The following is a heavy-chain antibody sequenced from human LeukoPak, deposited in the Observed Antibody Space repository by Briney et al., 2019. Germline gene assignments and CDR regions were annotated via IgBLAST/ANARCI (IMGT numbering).Heavy chain of an antibody. V-gene: IGHV3-7*01. J-gene: IGHJ4*02. D-gene: IGHD1-26*01. CDR1: GFTFSSYW. CDR3: ARDSIVGAYYFDY. Sequence: PGGSLRLSCAASGFTFSSYWMSWVRQAPGKGLEWVANIKQDGSEKYYVDSVKGRFTISRDNAKNSLYLQMNSLRAEDTAVYYCARDSIVGAYYFDYWGQGTLVTVSP. CDR2: IKQDGSEK.